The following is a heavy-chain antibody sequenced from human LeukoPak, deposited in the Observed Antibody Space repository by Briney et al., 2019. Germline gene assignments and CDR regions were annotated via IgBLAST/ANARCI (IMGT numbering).Heavy chain of an antibody. Sequence: PSETLSLTCTVSGGSISSYYWSWIRQPPGKGLEWIGYIYYSGSTNYNPSLKSRVTISVDTSKNQFSLKLSSVTAADTAVYYCARALYXDILTGFHSDAFDIWGQGTMVTVSS. D-gene: IGHD3-9*01. J-gene: IGHJ3*02. CDR1: GGSISSYY. CDR2: IYYSGST. V-gene: IGHV4-59*01. CDR3: ARALYXDILTGFHSDAFDI.